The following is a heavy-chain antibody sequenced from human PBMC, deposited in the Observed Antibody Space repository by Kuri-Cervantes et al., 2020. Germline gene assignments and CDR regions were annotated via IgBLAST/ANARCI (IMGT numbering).Heavy chain of an antibody. Sequence: SQTLSLTCAVYGGPFSGYYWSWIRQPPGKGLEWIGEINHSGSTNYNPSLKSRVTISVDTSKNQFSLKLSSVTAADTAVYYCAREEAALFDYWGQGTLVTVSS. CDR2: INHSGST. J-gene: IGHJ4*02. CDR3: AREEAALFDY. V-gene: IGHV4-34*01. CDR1: GGPFSGYY.